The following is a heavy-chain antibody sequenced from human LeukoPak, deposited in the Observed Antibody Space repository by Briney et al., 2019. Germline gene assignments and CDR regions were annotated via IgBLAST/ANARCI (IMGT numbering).Heavy chain of an antibody. Sequence: SETLSLTCTVSGGSISSYYWSWIRQPPGKGLEWIGYIYYSGTTNYNPSLKSRVTISVDTSKNQFSLRLSSVTAADTAVYYCARHPFATPFDYWGPGTLVTVSS. CDR3: ARHPFATPFDY. D-gene: IGHD2-15*01. J-gene: IGHJ4*02. V-gene: IGHV4-59*08. CDR1: GGSISSYY. CDR2: IYYSGTT.